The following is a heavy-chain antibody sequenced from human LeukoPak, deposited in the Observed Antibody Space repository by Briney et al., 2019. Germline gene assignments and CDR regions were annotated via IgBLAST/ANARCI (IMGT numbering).Heavy chain of an antibody. CDR3: ARDAYGGDAFDI. J-gene: IGHJ3*02. CDR2: IHYSGST. CDR1: GVSISSYY. V-gene: IGHV4-59*01. Sequence: SETLSLTCTVSGVSISSYYWSWIRQPPGKGLEWVGYIHYSGSTNYNPSLKSRVTISVDTSKNQFSLKLSSVTAADTAVYYCARDAYGGDAFDIWGQGTMVTVSS. D-gene: IGHD3-10*01.